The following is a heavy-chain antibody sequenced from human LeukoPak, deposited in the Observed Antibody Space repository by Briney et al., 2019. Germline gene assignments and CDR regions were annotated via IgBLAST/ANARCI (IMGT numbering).Heavy chain of an antibody. CDR1: GYTFTDYY. V-gene: IGHV1-2*02. CDR2: INPYSGGT. Sequence: GAPVKVSCKASGYTFTDYYMHWVRQAPGQGLEWMGWINPYSGGTNYAQKFQGRVSMTRDTSISTAYMELSSLRSDDTAVYYCARGRGYGSSTLDYWGQGTLVTVSS. D-gene: IGHD5-12*01. J-gene: IGHJ4*02. CDR3: ARGRGYGSSTLDY.